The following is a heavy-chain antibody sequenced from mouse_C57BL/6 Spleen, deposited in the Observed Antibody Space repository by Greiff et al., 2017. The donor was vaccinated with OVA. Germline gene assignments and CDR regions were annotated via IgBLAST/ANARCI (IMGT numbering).Heavy chain of an antibody. V-gene: IGHV1-26*01. CDR3: ARSDSNYPYWYFDV. Sequence: VQLQQSGPELVKPGASVKISCKASGYTFTDYYMNWVKQSHGKSLEWIGDINPNNGGTSYNQKFKGKATLTVDKSSSTAYMELRSLTSEDSAVYYCARSDSNYPYWYFDVWGTGTTVTVSS. D-gene: IGHD2-5*01. CDR2: INPNNGGT. CDR1: GYTFTDYY. J-gene: IGHJ1*03.